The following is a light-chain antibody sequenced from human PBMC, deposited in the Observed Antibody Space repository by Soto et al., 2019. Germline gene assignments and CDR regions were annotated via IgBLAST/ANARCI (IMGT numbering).Light chain of an antibody. J-gene: IGLJ1*01. CDR1: SSDVGGYNY. CDR2: EVS. CDR3: SSYTSSSPDV. Sequence: QSALTQPASVSGSPGQSITISCTGTSSDVGGYNYVSWYQQHPGTAPKLMIYEVSNRPSGVSNRSAGSNSGNTASLTISGLQDEDDADYYRSSYTSSSPDVFGTGTKLTVL. V-gene: IGLV2-14*01.